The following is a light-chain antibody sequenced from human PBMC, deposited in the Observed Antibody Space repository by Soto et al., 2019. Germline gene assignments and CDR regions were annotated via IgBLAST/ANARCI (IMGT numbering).Light chain of an antibody. CDR3: QEYHRYTWT. V-gene: IGKV1-5*01. CDR1: QSIRNW. Sequence: DIQMTQSPSTLSASVGDRVTITCRASQSIRNWLAWYQQKPGKAPKLLIFDASTLQSGVPSRFSGSGSGTEFTLSISSLQPDDFATYYCQEYHRYTWTFGQGTKVEIK. CDR2: DAS. J-gene: IGKJ1*01.